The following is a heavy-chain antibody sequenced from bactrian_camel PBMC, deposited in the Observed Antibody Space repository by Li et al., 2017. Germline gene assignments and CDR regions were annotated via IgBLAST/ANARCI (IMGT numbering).Heavy chain of an antibody. CDR2: LSDDGST. CDR3: AADRIPFGRIEWNSCDFGV. J-gene: IGHJ6*01. V-gene: IGHV3S55*01. D-gene: IGHD1*01. CDR1: GFSLADAD. Sequence: QLVESGGGSVQAGGSLRLSCTASGFSLADADVGWYRQRPGNECELVGTLSDDGSTLYGDSVKGRFTISQDNAKNTVYLQMNDLKPEDTGMYYCAADRIPFGRIEWNSCDFGVWGQGTQVTVS.